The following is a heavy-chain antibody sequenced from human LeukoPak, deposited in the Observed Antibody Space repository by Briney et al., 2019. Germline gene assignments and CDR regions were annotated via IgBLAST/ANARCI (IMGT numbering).Heavy chain of an antibody. CDR2: IVAGSGNT. J-gene: IGHJ6*02. V-gene: IGHV1-58*02. CDR1: GFTFTSSA. Sequence: SVKVSCKASGFTFTSSAMQWVRQARGQRLEWIGWIVAGSGNTNYAQKFQERVTITRDMSTSTAYIELSSLRSEDTAVYYCAAASSGWYRYYYYGMDVWGQGTTVTVSS. CDR3: AAASSGWYRYYYYGMDV. D-gene: IGHD6-19*01.